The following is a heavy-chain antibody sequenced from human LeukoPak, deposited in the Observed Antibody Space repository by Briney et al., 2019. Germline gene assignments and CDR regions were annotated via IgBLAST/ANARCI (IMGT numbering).Heavy chain of an antibody. CDR1: GYTFTSYD. CDR3: ARKDYGDYDWFDP. V-gene: IGHV1-8*01. J-gene: IGHJ5*02. Sequence: GASVKVSCKASGYTFTSYDINWVRQATGQGLEWMGWMNPNSGNTGYAQKFQGRVTMTRNTSISTAYMELSSLRSEDTALYYCARKDYGDYDWFDPWGQGTLVTVSS. D-gene: IGHD4-17*01. CDR2: MNPNSGNT.